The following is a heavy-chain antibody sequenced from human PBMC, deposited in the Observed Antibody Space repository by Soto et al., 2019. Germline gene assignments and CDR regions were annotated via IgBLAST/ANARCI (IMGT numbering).Heavy chain of an antibody. D-gene: IGHD3-9*01. J-gene: IGHJ6*02. Sequence: ASVKVSCKASGYTFTSYAMHWVRQAPGQRLEWMGWINAGNGNTKYSQKLQGRVTITADESTSTAYMELSSLRSEDTAVYYCARATEEVLTANYKWYYGMDVWGQGTTVTVSS. V-gene: IGHV1-3*01. CDR2: INAGNGNT. CDR1: GYTFTSYA. CDR3: ARATEEVLTANYKWYYGMDV.